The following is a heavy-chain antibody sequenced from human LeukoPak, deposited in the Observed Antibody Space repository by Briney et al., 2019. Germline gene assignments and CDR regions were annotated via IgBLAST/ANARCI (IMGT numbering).Heavy chain of an antibody. CDR3: ARKNGYFDY. CDR1: CASLINYY. Sequence: PSEILSLTCTVSCASLINYYWSWIRQPARKGLEWIDYIYSSGCTDYNPSLERRVTISVDTSKNQFSLKLRSVTAADTPVYYCARKNGYFDYWGQGSLVTVST. CDR2: IYSSGCT. J-gene: IGHJ4*02. D-gene: IGHD1-1*01. V-gene: IGHV4-59*01.